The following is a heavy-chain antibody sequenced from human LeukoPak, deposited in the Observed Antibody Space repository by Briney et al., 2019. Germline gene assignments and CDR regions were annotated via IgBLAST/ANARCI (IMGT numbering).Heavy chain of an antibody. CDR3: ARLARGY. D-gene: IGHD3-3*02. Sequence: GGSLRLSCAASGFTFSSYAMSWVRQAPGKGLEWVANIKQDGSEKYYVDSVRGRFTISRDSAKNSLFLQMNSLRADDTAVYYCARLARGYWGQGTLVTVSS. V-gene: IGHV3-7*01. J-gene: IGHJ4*02. CDR1: GFTFSSYA. CDR2: IKQDGSEK.